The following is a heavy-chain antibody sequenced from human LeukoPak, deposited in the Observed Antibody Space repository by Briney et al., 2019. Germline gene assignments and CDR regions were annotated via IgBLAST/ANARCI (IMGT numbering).Heavy chain of an antibody. CDR2: IYTSGST. V-gene: IGHV4-61*02. CDR1: GGSISSGSYY. Sequence: PSETLSLTCTVSGGSISSGSYYWSWIRQPAGKGLEWIGRIYTSGSTNYNPSLKSRVTISVDTSKNQFSLKLSSVTAADTAVYYCARERRGRLELTYYFDYWGQGTLVTVSS. CDR3: ARERRGRLELTYYFDY. J-gene: IGHJ4*02. D-gene: IGHD6-25*01.